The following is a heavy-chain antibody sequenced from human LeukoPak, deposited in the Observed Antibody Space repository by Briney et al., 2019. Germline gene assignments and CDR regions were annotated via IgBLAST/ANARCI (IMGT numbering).Heavy chain of an antibody. D-gene: IGHD3-22*01. Sequence: GESLKISCKGSGYSLTSYWIGWVRQMPGKGLEWMGIIYPGDSDTRYSPSFQGQVTISADKSISTAYLQWSSLKASDTAMYYCARHVYYYDSSGYTDYWGQGTLVTVSS. J-gene: IGHJ4*02. CDR2: IYPGDSDT. CDR3: ARHVYYYDSSGYTDY. V-gene: IGHV5-51*01. CDR1: GYSLTSYW.